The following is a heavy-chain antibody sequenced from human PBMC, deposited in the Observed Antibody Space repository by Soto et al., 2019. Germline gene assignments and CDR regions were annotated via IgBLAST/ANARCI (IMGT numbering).Heavy chain of an antibody. J-gene: IGHJ4*02. D-gene: IGHD3-16*02. V-gene: IGHV3-30*18. CDR1: GFTFSSYG. Sequence: QVQLVESGGGVVQPGRSLSLSCAASGFTFSSYGMHWVRQAPGKGLEWVVVISYDGSNKYYADSVKGRFTISRDNSKNTLYLQMNSLRAEDTAVYYCAKDLLVITFGGVIADWGQGTLVTVSS. CDR3: AKDLLVITFGGVIAD. CDR2: ISYDGSNK.